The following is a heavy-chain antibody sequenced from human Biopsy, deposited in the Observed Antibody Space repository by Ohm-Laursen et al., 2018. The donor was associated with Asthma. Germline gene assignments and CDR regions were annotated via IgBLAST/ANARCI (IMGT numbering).Heavy chain of an antibody. CDR2: VNTGNGDT. Sequence: ASVKVSCKVSGYNFISFAIHWVRQAPGRRLEWMGRVNTGNGDTKYSQKFQGRVTITRDTSASTAYMELRSLRSEDTATYYCARTYYDFLTGQVKDVFGVWGQGTMVTVSS. CDR3: ARTYYDFLTGQVKDVFGV. CDR1: GYNFISFA. D-gene: IGHD3-9*01. V-gene: IGHV1-3*04. J-gene: IGHJ3*01.